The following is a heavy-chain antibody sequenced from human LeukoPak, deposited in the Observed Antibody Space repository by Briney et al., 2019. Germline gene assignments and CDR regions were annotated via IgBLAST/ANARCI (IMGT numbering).Heavy chain of an antibody. J-gene: IGHJ6*02. Sequence: GGSLRLSCAASGFTFDDYAMHWVRQAPGKGLEWVSGISWNSGSIGYADSVKGRFTISRDNAKNSLYLQMNSLRAEDTALYYCAKAHLLFPGDIVVVGGMDAWGQGTTVTVSS. V-gene: IGHV3-9*01. CDR1: GFTFDDYA. CDR3: AKAHLLFPGDIVVVGGMDA. CDR2: ISWNSGSI. D-gene: IGHD2-15*01.